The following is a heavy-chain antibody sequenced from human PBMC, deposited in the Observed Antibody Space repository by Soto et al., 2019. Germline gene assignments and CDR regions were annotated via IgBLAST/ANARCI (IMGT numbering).Heavy chain of an antibody. D-gene: IGHD2-15*01. CDR1: GGTFSSYA. CDR3: ARDLLGYCSGGSCYSYYFQH. CDR2: IIPIFGTA. Sequence: QVQLVQSGAEVKKPGSSVKVSCKASGGTFSSYAISWVRQAPGQGLEWMGGIIPIFGTANYAQKFQGRVTITADESTSTAYIELSSLRSEDTAVYYCARDLLGYCSGGSCYSYYFQHWGQGTLVTVSS. V-gene: IGHV1-69*01. J-gene: IGHJ1*01.